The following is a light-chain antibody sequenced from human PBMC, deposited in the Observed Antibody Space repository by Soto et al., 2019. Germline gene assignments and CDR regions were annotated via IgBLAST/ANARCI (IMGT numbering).Light chain of an antibody. CDR2: GAS. Sequence: EIVMTQSPATLSVSPGERATLSCRASQSVSSNLAWYQQKPGQAPRLLIYGASTRATGIPARFSGSGSGTEFTFTLSSLQSGDFAVYYCQQYNKWPPAYTFGQGTKLEIK. CDR3: QQYNKWPPAYT. V-gene: IGKV3-15*01. J-gene: IGKJ2*01. CDR1: QSVSSN.